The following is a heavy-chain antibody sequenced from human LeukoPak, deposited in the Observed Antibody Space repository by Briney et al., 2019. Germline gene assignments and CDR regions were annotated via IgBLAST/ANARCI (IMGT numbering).Heavy chain of an antibody. J-gene: IGHJ4*02. V-gene: IGHV3-48*03. CDR1: GFTFSSYA. CDR3: ARSSRTYYDILTGPKGFDY. Sequence: GGSLRLSCAASGFTFSSYAMSWVRQAPGKGLEWVSYISSSGSTIYYADSVKGRFTISRDNAKNSLYLQMNSLRAEDTAVYYCARSSRTYYDILTGPKGFDYWGQGTLVTVSS. CDR2: ISSSGSTI. D-gene: IGHD3-9*01.